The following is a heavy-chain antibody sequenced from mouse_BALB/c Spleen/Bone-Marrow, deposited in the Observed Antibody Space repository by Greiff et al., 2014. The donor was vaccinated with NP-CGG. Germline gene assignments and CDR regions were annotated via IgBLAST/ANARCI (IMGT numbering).Heavy chain of an antibody. D-gene: IGHD1-1*01. J-gene: IGHJ4*01. V-gene: IGHV1S56*01. CDR2: IYPGNVNT. CDR3: ARGGYYGSGRYYYAMDY. Sequence: QVQLQQSGPELVKPGASMRISCKASGYTFTSYYLRWVKQRPGQGLEWIGWIYPGNVNTNYNEKFKDKATLTADKSSTTAYMHLSSLTSEDSAAYFCARGGYYGSGRYYYAMDYWGQGTSVTVSS. CDR1: GYTFTSYY.